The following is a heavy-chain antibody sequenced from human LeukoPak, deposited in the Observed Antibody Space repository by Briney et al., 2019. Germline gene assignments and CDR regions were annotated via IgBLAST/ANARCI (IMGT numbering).Heavy chain of an antibody. CDR2: ISSSGSTI. J-gene: IGHJ4*02. V-gene: IGHV3-48*03. Sequence: PGGSLRLSCAASGFTFSSYEMNWVRQAPGKGLEWVSYISSSGSTIYYADSVKGRFTISRDNAKNSLYLQMNSLRAEDTAVYYCAGDILTGYYGDYWGQGTLVTVSS. D-gene: IGHD3-9*01. CDR1: GFTFSSYE. CDR3: AGDILTGYYGDY.